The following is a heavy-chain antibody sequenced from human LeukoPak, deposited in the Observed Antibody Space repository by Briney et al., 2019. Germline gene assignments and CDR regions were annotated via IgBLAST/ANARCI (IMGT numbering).Heavy chain of an antibody. J-gene: IGHJ6*04. D-gene: IGHD5-18*01. CDR2: INHSGST. CDR1: GGSFSGYY. V-gene: IGHV4-34*01. CDR3: ARGRGGYSYGYLYYYGMDV. Sequence: KPSETLSLTCAVYGGSFSGYYWSWIRQPPGKGLEWIGEINHSGSTNYNPSLKSRVTISVDTSKNQFSLKLSSVTAADTAVYYCARGRGGYSYGYLYYYGMDVWGKGTTVTVSS.